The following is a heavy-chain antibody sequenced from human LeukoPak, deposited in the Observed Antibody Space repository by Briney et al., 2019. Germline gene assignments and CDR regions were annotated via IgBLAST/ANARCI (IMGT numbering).Heavy chain of an antibody. CDR2: IYYSGST. J-gene: IGHJ6*03. V-gene: IGHV4-39*07. Sequence: SETLSLTCTVSGGSISSSSYYWGWIRQPPGKGLEWIGSIYYSGSTYYNPSLKSRVTISVDTSKNQFSLKLSSVTAADTAVYYCARVLLSNWNYVNMVDYYMDVWGKGTTVTVSS. CDR1: GGSISSSSYY. CDR3: ARVLLSNWNYVNMVDYYMDV. D-gene: IGHD1-7*01.